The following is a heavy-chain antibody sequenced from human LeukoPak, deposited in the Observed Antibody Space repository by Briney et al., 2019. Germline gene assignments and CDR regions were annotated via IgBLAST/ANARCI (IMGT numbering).Heavy chain of an antibody. Sequence: GESLKISCKVSGYSFTSYWIVWVRQMPGKGLEWMGIIYPGDSDTRYSPSFQGQVTISADKSITTAYLQWSSLKASDTAMYYCARLSGSYYTAFDIWGQGTLVTVSS. CDR1: GYSFTSYW. V-gene: IGHV5-51*01. CDR2: IYPGDSDT. J-gene: IGHJ3*02. D-gene: IGHD1-26*01. CDR3: ARLSGSYYTAFDI.